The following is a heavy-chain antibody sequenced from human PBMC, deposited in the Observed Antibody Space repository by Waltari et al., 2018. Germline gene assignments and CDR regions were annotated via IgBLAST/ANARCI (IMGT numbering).Heavy chain of an antibody. CDR1: GYAFIDYD. CDR3: ARASRGGVAVDLDY. V-gene: IGHV1-8*03. D-gene: IGHD2-15*01. CDR2: INPQSNTI. J-gene: IGHJ4*02. Sequence: QVQLVQSGAEVKKPGASVKVSCKASGYAFIDYDITWVRQATGQGPEWIGWINPQSNTIGDAHKFQGRVTLTSTTSITTAYMELSCLISEDTAVYYCARASRGGVAVDLDYWGQGTPVTVSS.